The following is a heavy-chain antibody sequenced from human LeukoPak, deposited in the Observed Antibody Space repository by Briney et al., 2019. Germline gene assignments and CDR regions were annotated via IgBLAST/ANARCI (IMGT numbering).Heavy chain of an antibody. CDR2: IKSKTDGGTT. D-gene: IGHD3-3*01. Sequence: GGSLRLSCAASGFSFSNDWMNWVRQAPGKGLEWLGRIKSKTDGGTTDYAAPVKGRFTISRDDSKNTLYLQMNSLKTEDTAVYYCTTVFREYYDFWSGYSLFDYWGQGTLVTVSS. CDR1: GFSFSNDW. CDR3: TTVFREYYDFWSGYSLFDY. V-gene: IGHV3-15*01. J-gene: IGHJ4*02.